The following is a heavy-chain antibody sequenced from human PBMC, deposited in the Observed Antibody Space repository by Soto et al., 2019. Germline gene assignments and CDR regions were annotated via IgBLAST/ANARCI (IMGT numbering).Heavy chain of an antibody. CDR3: ARGPVDTATGVWFDP. Sequence: PSETLSLTCTVSGGSIGSYYWSWIRQPPGKGLEWIGYIYYSGSTNYNPSLKSRVTISVDTSKNQFSLKLSSVTAADTAVYYCARGPVDTATGVWFDPWGQGTLVTVSS. CDR2: IYYSGST. CDR1: GGSIGSYY. D-gene: IGHD5-18*01. J-gene: IGHJ5*02. V-gene: IGHV4-59*01.